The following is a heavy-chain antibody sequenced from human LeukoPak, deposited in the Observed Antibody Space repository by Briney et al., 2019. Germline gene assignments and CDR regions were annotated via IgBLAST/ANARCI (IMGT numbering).Heavy chain of an antibody. CDR2: IIPIFGTA. CDR3: ASPPPYSGSYYFDY. J-gene: IGHJ4*02. Sequence: ASVKVSCKASGGTFSSYAISWVQQPPGQGLEWMGGIIPIFGTANYAQKFQGRVTITADESTSTAYMELSSLRSEDTAVYYCASPPPYSGSYYFDYWGQGTLVTVSS. CDR1: GGTFSSYA. D-gene: IGHD1-26*01. V-gene: IGHV1-69*01.